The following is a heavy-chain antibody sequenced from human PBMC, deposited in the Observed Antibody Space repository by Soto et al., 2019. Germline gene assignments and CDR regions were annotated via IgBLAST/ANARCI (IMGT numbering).Heavy chain of an antibody. D-gene: IGHD2-15*01. CDR2: INPDSGGT. V-gene: IGHV1-2*02. Sequence: QVQLVQSGAEVKKPGASVKVSCKASGYTFTSYYMHWVRQAPGQGLEWMGWINPDSGGTNYAQDFQGRVTMTRDTSISTVYMELTRLTSDDTAVYYCARLYCSSIGCHAWFAPWGQGTLVTVSS. CDR3: ARLYCSSIGCHAWFAP. J-gene: IGHJ5*02. CDR1: GYTFTSYY.